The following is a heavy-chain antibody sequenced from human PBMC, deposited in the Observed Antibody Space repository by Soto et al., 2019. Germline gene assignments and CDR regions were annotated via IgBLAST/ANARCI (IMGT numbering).Heavy chain of an antibody. Sequence: SVKLSCKDSRGTFSSYAISWVRQAHGQGLEWMGGIIPIFGTANYAQKFQGRVTITADESTSTAYMELSSLRSEDTAVYYCARDPDHYDILTGFMGPKYYYGMDVWGQGTTVTGSS. CDR1: RGTFSSYA. V-gene: IGHV1-69*13. J-gene: IGHJ6*02. CDR2: IIPIFGTA. D-gene: IGHD3-9*01. CDR3: ARDPDHYDILTGFMGPKYYYGMDV.